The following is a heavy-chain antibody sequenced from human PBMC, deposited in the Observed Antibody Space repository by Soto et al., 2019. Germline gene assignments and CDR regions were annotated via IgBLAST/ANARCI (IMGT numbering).Heavy chain of an antibody. D-gene: IGHD6-19*01. CDR1: GFAFSSYS. J-gene: IGHJ4*02. V-gene: IGHV3-21*06. CDR2: ITIRSSYI. Sequence: EVQLVESGGGLVKPGGSLRLSCAASGFAFSSYSMNWVRQAPGKGLEWVAFITIRSSYIYYADSVRGRFTISRDNAKNSLYLQMDGLRAEETAVYYCARDDGWLVLDYWGQGTMVTVSS. CDR3: ARDDGWLVLDY.